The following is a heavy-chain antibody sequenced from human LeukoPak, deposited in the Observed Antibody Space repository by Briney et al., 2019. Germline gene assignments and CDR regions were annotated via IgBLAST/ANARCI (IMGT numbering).Heavy chain of an antibody. CDR2: IYYSGST. Sequence: PSEALSLTCTVSGGSISSYYWSWIRQPPGRGLEWIGYIYYSGSTNYNPSLKSRVTISVDTCKNQFSLKLSSVTAADTAVYYCARSVPYYDILTGSRVYYYGMDVWGQGTTVTVSS. D-gene: IGHD3-9*01. CDR1: GGSISSYY. V-gene: IGHV4-59*01. J-gene: IGHJ6*02. CDR3: ARSVPYYDILTGSRVYYYGMDV.